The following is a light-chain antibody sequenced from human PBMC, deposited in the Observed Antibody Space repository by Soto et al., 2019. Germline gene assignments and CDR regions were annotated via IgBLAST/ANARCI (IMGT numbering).Light chain of an antibody. Sequence: IQMTQSPSSVSSSVRDRVTITCRASQNVSSYLNWYQQKPGKAPKLLIYAASSLQSGVPSRFSGSGSGTDFTLTISSLQPEDFATYYCQQSYSTPRTFGQGTKVDIK. J-gene: IGKJ1*01. CDR3: QQSYSTPRT. V-gene: IGKV1-39*01. CDR2: AAS. CDR1: QNVSSY.